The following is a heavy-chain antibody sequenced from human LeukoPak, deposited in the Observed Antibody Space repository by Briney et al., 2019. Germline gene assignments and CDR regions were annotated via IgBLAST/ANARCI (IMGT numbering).Heavy chain of an antibody. Sequence: QPGGSLRLSCAASGFTFSSYSMSWVRQAPGKGLEWVSAISGSGGSTYYADSVKGRFTISRDNSKNTLYLQMNSLRAEDTAVYYCAKDQEGTITMIVVAPLDYWGQGTLVTVSS. CDR2: ISGSGGST. CDR1: GFTFSSYS. CDR3: AKDQEGTITMIVVAPLDY. V-gene: IGHV3-23*01. D-gene: IGHD3-22*01. J-gene: IGHJ4*02.